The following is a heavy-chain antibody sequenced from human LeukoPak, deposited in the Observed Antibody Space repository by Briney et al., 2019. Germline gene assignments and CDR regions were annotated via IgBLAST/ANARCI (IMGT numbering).Heavy chain of an antibody. V-gene: IGHV4-34*01. CDR3: ARHIAAAGTLGSGFDY. J-gene: IGHJ4*02. CDR2: INHSGST. CDR1: GGSFSGYY. Sequence: KPSETLSLTCAVYGGSFSGYYWSWIRQPPGKGLEWIGEINHSGSTNYNPSLKSRVTISVDTSKNQFPLKLSSVTAADTAVYYCARHIAAAGTLGSGFDYWGQGTLVTVSS. D-gene: IGHD6-13*01.